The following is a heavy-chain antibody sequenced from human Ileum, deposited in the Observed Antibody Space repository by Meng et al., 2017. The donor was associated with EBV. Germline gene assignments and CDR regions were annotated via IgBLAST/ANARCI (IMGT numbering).Heavy chain of an antibody. V-gene: IGHV4-4*01. CDR1: GDSVGGCGM. J-gene: IGHJ4*02. D-gene: IGHD3-10*01. CDR2: VYHDVAT. CDR3: ARSSPIVRGLDY. Sequence: GPGPLKLVGTLHITCALLGDSVGGCGMCVWFREHPGKGLDWIGEVYHDVATTNHPSLTSRVARSLDKSKNEVNLHLNALTAADTAVYFCARSSPIVRGLDYWGQGTLVTVSS.